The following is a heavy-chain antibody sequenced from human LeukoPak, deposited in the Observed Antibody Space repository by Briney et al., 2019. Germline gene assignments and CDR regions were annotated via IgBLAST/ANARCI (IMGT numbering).Heavy chain of an antibody. Sequence: GGSLRLSCAASGFTSSIYWMSWVRQAPGKGLEWVANIKQDGSEKYYVDSVKGRFTISRDNAKNSPYLQMDSLRAEDTAVYYCARDMDFDYWGQGTLVTVSS. D-gene: IGHD3-10*01. CDR2: IKQDGSEK. CDR1: GFTSSIYW. CDR3: ARDMDFDY. V-gene: IGHV3-7*01. J-gene: IGHJ4*02.